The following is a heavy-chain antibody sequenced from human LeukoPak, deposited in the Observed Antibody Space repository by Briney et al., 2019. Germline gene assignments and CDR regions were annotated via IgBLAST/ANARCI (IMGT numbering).Heavy chain of an antibody. J-gene: IGHJ6*02. CDR3: ARFFGGSRGSGNYYDYYYGMDV. D-gene: IGHD3-10*01. CDR1: GDTSTGYI. CDR2: INLKGVNT. Sequence: ASVRASAKASGDTSTGYITTWGRQPTEEGVSGVDWINLKGVNTGYAQKFQGRVTMTRNTSISTAYMELSSLRSEDTAVYYCARFFGGSRGSGNYYDYYYGMDVWGQGTTVTVSS. V-gene: IGHV1-8*01.